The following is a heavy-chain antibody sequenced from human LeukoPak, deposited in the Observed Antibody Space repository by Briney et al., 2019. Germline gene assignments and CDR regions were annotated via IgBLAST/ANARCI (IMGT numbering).Heavy chain of an antibody. CDR1: GDSVSSNSGA. V-gene: IGHV6-1*01. CDR2: TYYRSKWYN. Sequence: SQTLSLTCAISGDSVSSNSGAWNWIRQSPSRGLEWLGRTYYRSKWYNDYAVFVKSRITINPDTSKNQFSLQLNSVTSEDTAVYYCGRDRGNWFDPWGQGTLVTVSS. J-gene: IGHJ5*02. CDR3: GRDRGNWFDP.